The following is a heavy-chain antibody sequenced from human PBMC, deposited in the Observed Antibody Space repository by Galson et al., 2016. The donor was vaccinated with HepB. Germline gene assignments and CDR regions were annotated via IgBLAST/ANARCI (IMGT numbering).Heavy chain of an antibody. D-gene: IGHD1-26*01. J-gene: IGHJ4*02. CDR3: AKGRRAIGQDFDY. CDR1: GFIFSDYT. V-gene: IGHV3-23*01. Sequence: SLRLSCAASGFIFSDYTMNWVRQTPGKGLEWVSAFRGGGGGTDYLDSVKGRFTISRDDSKNTLYLQMNSLRVDDTAIYYCAKGRRAIGQDFDYWGQGTLVTVSS. CDR2: FRGGGGGT.